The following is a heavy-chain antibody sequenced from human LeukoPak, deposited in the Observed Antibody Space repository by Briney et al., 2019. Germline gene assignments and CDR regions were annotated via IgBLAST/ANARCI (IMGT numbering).Heavy chain of an antibody. D-gene: IGHD1-26*01. J-gene: IGHJ4*02. Sequence: GGSLRLSCTASGFTFSDFHMSWIRQAPGKGLEWVSHISGSGYAIHHPGSVKGRFTISRDNAKNSLYLQMNSLRVEDSAVYYCARLSGTYSRGGDHWGQGTLVTVSS. CDR1: GFTFSDFH. CDR3: ARLSGTYSRGGDH. V-gene: IGHV3-11*01. CDR2: ISGSGYAI.